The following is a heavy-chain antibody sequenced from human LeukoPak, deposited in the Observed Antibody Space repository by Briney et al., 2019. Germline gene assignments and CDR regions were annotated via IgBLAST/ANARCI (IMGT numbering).Heavy chain of an antibody. D-gene: IGHD3-22*01. CDR3: ARDPQYSYDDSGTFDS. J-gene: IGHJ4*02. CDR2: IKQDGEET. CDR1: GFIFSNFW. Sequence: GGSLRLSCAASGFIFSNFWMSWVRQAPGKGPEWVANIKQDGEETYYLDSVKGRFTVSRDNAKNSLYLQMNTLRAEDTAVYYCARDPQYSYDDSGTFDSWGQGTLVTVSS. V-gene: IGHV3-7*01.